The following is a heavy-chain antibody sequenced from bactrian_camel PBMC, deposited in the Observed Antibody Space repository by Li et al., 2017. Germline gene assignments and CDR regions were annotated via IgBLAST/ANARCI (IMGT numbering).Heavy chain of an antibody. V-gene: IGHV3S1*01. D-gene: IGHD1*01. CDR2: MYNGGSST. J-gene: IGHJ4*01. Sequence: HVQLVESGGGSVQSGQSLRLSCAASGYTYSSICMAWFRQAPGKEREAVASMYNGGSSTYYADSVKGRFTISQDTAKNTLYLQMNSLNPEDTGMYYCLQGGRDTALAGPLRSQGTQVTVS. CDR1: GYTYSSIC.